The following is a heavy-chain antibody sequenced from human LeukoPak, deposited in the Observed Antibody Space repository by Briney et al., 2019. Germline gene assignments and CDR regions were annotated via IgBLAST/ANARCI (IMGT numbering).Heavy chain of an antibody. CDR1: GFRFSSYA. CDR2: ISGSGGSI. J-gene: IGHJ6*03. Sequence: GGSLRLSCAASGFRFSSYAMSWVRQAPGKGLEWVSAISGSGGSIYYADSVKGRFTISRDNSKNTLYLQMNSLRAEDTAVYYCAKQGSSGWYGAYYMDVWGKGTTVTVSS. D-gene: IGHD6-19*01. V-gene: IGHV3-23*01. CDR3: AKQGSSGWYGAYYMDV.